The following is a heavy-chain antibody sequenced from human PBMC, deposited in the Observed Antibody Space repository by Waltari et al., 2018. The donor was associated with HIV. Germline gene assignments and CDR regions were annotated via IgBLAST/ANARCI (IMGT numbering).Heavy chain of an antibody. CDR1: GYRLSSFS. Sequence: SGGGSIQPGGSLRLSCVASGYRLSSFSAQWLRQTPGKPLEWVSYMRTTPTARYYEDSVRDLCTVFADKTKQSVYLQISNLQDEDSAVYYCARGLSYFDGKPLPWYLDLWGRGSRVTVAS. CDR3: ARGLSYFDGKPLPWYLDL. J-gene: IGHJ2*01. V-gene: IGHV3-48*02. CDR2: MRTTPTAR. D-gene: IGHD3-9*01.